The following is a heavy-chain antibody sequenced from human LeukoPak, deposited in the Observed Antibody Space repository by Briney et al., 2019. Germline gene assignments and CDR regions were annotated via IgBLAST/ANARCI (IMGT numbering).Heavy chain of an antibody. CDR3: ARAEHQYGSGSYYEDY. J-gene: IGHJ4*02. V-gene: IGHV1-69*01. Sequence: ASVKVSCKASGGTFSSYAISWVRQAPGQGLEWMGGIIPIFGTANYAQKFQGRVTITADESTSTAYMELSSLRSEDTAVYYCARAEHQYGSGSYYEDYWGQRTLVTVSS. D-gene: IGHD3-10*01. CDR1: GGTFSSYA. CDR2: IIPIFGTA.